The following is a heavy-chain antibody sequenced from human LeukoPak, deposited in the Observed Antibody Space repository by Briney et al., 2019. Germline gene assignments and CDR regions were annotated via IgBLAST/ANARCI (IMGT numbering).Heavy chain of an antibody. V-gene: IGHV1-2*06. CDR2: INPNSGGT. CDR1: GYTFTSHH. J-gene: IGHJ4*02. CDR3: AREPLDSSSWSYYFDY. D-gene: IGHD6-13*01. Sequence: ASVKVSCKASGYTFTSHHINWVRQAAGQGLEWMGRINPNSGGTNYAQKFQGRVTMTRDTSISTAYMDLSRLRSDDTAVYHCAREPLDSSSWSYYFDYWGQGTLVTVSS.